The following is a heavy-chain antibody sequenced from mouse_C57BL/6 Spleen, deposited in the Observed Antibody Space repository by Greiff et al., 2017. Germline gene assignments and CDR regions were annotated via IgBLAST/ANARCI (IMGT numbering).Heavy chain of an antibody. Sequence: QVQLQESGPGLVKPSQSLSITCTVSGFSLTSYGVHWVRQSPGKGLEWLGVIWRGRSTDYNAAFMSRLSITKDNYKSQVFFKMNSLQADDTAIYYYAKKEGYSNHYAMDYWGQGTSVTVSS. CDR2: IWRGRST. V-gene: IGHV2-5*01. CDR1: GFSLTSYG. CDR3: AKKEGYSNHYAMDY. D-gene: IGHD2-5*01. J-gene: IGHJ4*01.